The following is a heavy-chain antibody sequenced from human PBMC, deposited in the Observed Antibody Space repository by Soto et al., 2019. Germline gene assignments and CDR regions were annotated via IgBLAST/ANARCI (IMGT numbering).Heavy chain of an antibody. CDR1: GYTFTSYG. D-gene: IGHD2-21*02. CDR3: ARGGGGGDWGGYYFDY. CDR2: ISAYNGNT. V-gene: IGHV1-18*01. J-gene: IGHJ4*02. Sequence: ASVKVSCKASGYTFTSYGISWVRQAPGQGLEWMGWISAYNGNTNYAQKLQGRVTMTTDTSTSTAYMELRSLRSDDAAVYFCARGGGGGDWGGYYFDYWGQGTLVTVSS.